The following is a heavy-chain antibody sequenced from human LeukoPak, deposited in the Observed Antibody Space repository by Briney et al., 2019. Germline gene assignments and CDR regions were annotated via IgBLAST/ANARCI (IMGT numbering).Heavy chain of an antibody. Sequence: PGGSLRLSCAASGSYWMHWVRQAPGKGLVWVSHINSDGSWTSYADSVKGRFTISRDNAKNSLYLQMNSLRAEDTAVYYCARGYDSSGYYPALWYFDYWGQGTLVTVSS. V-gene: IGHV3-74*01. D-gene: IGHD3-22*01. J-gene: IGHJ4*02. CDR2: INSDGSWT. CDR3: ARGYDSSGYYPALWYFDY. CDR1: GSYW.